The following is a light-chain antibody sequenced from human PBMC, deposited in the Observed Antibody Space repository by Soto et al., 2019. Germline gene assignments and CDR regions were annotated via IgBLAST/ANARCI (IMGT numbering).Light chain of an antibody. V-gene: IGLV2-14*01. CDR2: EVS. J-gene: IGLJ2*01. CDR1: SSDVGGYNY. CDR3: SSYTSSSTLV. Sequence: QSALTQPASVSGSPGQSITISCTGTSSDVGGYNYVSWYQQHPGKAPKLMIYEVSTRPSGVSNRFSGSKSGNTASLTISGIQAEDEADYYCSSYTSSSTLVFGGGTKVTVL.